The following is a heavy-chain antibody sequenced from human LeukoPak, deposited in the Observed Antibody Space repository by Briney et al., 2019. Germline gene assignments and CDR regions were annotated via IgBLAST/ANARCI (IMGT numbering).Heavy chain of an antibody. Sequence: SVKVSCKASGGTFSSYATSWVRQAPGQGLEWMGGIIPIFGTANYAQKFQGRVTITADESTSTAYMELSSLRSEDTAVYYCARDLFGSSGWYEYYYYGMDVWGQGTTVTVSS. CDR1: GGTFSSYA. J-gene: IGHJ6*02. CDR2: IIPIFGTA. D-gene: IGHD6-19*01. CDR3: ARDLFGSSGWYEYYYYGMDV. V-gene: IGHV1-69*13.